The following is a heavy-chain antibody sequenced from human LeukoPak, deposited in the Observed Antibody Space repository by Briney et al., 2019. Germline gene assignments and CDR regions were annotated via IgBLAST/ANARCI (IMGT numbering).Heavy chain of an antibody. CDR1: GFTFSSYA. J-gene: IGHJ4*02. V-gene: IGHV3-30-3*01. D-gene: IGHD3-9*01. Sequence: GGSLRLSCAASGFTFSSYAMHWVRQAPGKGLEWVAVISYDGSNKYYADSVKGRFTISRDNSKNALYLQMNSLRSDDTAVYYCARERGEGIRYFDWLLPTYSASPFFDYWGQGTLVTVSS. CDR3: ARERGEGIRYFDWLLPTYSASPFFDY. CDR2: ISYDGSNK.